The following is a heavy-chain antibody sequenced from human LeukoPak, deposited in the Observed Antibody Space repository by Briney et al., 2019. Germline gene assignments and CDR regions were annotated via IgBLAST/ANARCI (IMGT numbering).Heavy chain of an antibody. CDR1: GGSITTHY. CDR2: VHYTDSP. CDR3: GRDRRMEGVHAFVV. V-gene: IGHV4-59*11. D-gene: IGHD1-1*01. Sequence: SETLSLTCSVSGGSITTHYWSWIRQPPGKGLHWTGFVHYTDSPNCNPAFKIRVTISLDTSKNQCSLKLTSMPAGDEVVYYWGRDRRMEGVHAFVVWGRGTMVTVSS. J-gene: IGHJ3*01.